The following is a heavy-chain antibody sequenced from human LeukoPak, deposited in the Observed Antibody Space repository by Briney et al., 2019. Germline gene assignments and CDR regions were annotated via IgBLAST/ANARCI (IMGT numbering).Heavy chain of an antibody. V-gene: IGHV3-7*01. Sequence: GGSLRLSCAASGFTFTNYWMSWVGQAPRQGLELVANIKQDRSEKHYVDPVKGRFTISRDKAKNSLYLQMNSLRAEDTAVYYCARSDRRGAITMIRGVANSGAFDRWGQGTMVTVSS. D-gene: IGHD3-10*01. CDR3: ARSDRRGAITMIRGVANSGAFDR. CDR1: GFTFTNYW. CDR2: IKQDRSEK. J-gene: IGHJ3*01.